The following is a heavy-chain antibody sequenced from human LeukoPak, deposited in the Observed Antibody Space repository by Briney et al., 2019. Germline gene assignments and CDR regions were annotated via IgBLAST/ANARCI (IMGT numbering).Heavy chain of an antibody. D-gene: IGHD5-12*01. V-gene: IGHV3-23*01. CDR2: IRPGGPT. Sequence: GGSLRLACAASGSTSSSYGMHWVRQAQGKGREWVSGIRPGGPTYYADSVKGRFTISRDDSKNTLYLQMKNLRAEDTAVYYCAKDGAWLRFDDWGQGILVSVSS. CDR3: AKDGAWLRFDD. J-gene: IGHJ4*02. CDR1: GSTSSSYG.